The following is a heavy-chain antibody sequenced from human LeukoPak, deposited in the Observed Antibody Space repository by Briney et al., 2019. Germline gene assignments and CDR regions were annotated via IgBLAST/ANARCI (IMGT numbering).Heavy chain of an antibody. D-gene: IGHD6-13*01. J-gene: IGHJ4*02. CDR2: INHSGSA. V-gene: IGHV4-34*01. CDR1: GGSFSGYY. CDR3: ARFGSTVFDY. Sequence: SETLSLTCAVYGGSFSGYYWSWIRQPPGKGLEWIGEINHSGSANYNPSLKSRVTISVDTSKNQFSLKLTSVTAADTAVYYCARFGSTVFDYWGQGTLVTVSS.